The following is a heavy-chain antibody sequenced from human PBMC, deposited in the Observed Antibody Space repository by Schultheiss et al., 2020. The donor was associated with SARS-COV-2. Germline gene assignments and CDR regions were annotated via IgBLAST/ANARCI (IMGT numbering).Heavy chain of an antibody. J-gene: IGHJ6*02. D-gene: IGHD3-16*01. Sequence: ASVKVSCKASGYTFTSYGISWVRQAPGQGLEWMGWISAYNGNTNYAQKLQGRVTMTRDTSISTAYMELSRLRSDDTAVYYCARPSLMITFGGVALDVWGQGTTVTV. CDR2: ISAYNGNT. V-gene: IGHV1-18*01. CDR3: ARPSLMITFGGVALDV. CDR1: GYTFTSYG.